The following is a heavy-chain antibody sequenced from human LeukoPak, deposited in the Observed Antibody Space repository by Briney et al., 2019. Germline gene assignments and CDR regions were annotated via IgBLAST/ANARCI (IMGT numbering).Heavy chain of an antibody. CDR3: ARSLGTTTVTNAFDI. J-gene: IGHJ3*02. D-gene: IGHD4-11*01. CDR2: ISGSGGST. CDR1: GFTFSSYA. V-gene: IGHV3-23*01. Sequence: GGSLRLSCAASGFTFSSYAMSWVRQAPGKGLEWVSAISGSGGSTYYADSVKGRFTISRDNAKNSLYLQMNSLRAEDTAVYYCARSLGTTTVTNAFDIWGQGTMVTVSS.